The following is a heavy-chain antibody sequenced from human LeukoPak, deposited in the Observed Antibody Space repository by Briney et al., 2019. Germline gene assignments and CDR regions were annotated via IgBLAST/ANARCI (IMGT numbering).Heavy chain of an antibody. J-gene: IGHJ4*02. Sequence: ASVKVSCKASGYTFTAYYIHWVRQAPGQGLEWMGWINPNSGGTNYVQKFQGRVTMTRATSITTAYMELSRLRSDDTAVYYCASLAGVPATGTPGYWGQGTLVTVSS. CDR2: INPNSGGT. CDR3: ASLAGVPATGTPGY. D-gene: IGHD2-15*01. V-gene: IGHV1-2*02. CDR1: GYTFTAYY.